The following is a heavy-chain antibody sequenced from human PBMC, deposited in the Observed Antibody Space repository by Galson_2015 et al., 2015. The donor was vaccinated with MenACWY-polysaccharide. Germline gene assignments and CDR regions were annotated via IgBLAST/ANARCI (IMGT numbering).Heavy chain of an antibody. J-gene: IGHJ4*02. D-gene: IGHD2-15*01. Sequence: SLRLSCAASGFTFNTYSMIWVRQAPGQGLQWVSAISGSSAYIFYADSVKGRFTISRDNAKNSLYLQMNSLRAEDTAIYYCASRGVVTPYSLDYWGQGTLVSVSS. CDR3: ASRGVVTPYSLDY. CDR2: ISGSSAYI. CDR1: GFTFNTYS. V-gene: IGHV3-21*01.